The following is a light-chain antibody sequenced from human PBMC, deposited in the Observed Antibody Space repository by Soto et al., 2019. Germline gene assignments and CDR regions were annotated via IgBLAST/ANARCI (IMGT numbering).Light chain of an antibody. V-gene: IGKV3-11*01. CDR3: QQYDSSPRT. CDR1: QSVSSY. J-gene: IGKJ1*01. Sequence: EIVLTQSPATLSLSPGERATLSCRASQSVSSYLAWYQQKPGQAPRLLIYDASNRATGIPARFSGSGSGTDFTLSISGLEPEDSAVYYCQQYDSSPRTFGQGTKVDIK. CDR2: DAS.